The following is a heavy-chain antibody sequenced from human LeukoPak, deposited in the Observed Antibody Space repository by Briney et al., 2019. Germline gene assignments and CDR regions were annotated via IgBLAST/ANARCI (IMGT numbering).Heavy chain of an antibody. J-gene: IGHJ4*02. Sequence: GGSLRLSCAASGFTVDSNYLSWVRQAPGKGLEWVGRIKGKTAAGAPDYVASVKGRFTISRDDSKNTLFLQMNSLKTEDTAVYYCITGDYDFWSGFYSPNHYFDYWGQGTLVTVSS. D-gene: IGHD3-3*01. CDR3: ITGDYDFWSGFYSPNHYFDY. V-gene: IGHV3-15*01. CDR2: IKGKTAAGAP. CDR1: GFTVDSNY.